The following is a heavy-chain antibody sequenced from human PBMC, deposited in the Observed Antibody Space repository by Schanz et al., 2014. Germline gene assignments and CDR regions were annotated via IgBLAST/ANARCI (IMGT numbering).Heavy chain of an antibody. CDR2: VCYDGSKK. CDR1: GFTFSSYG. D-gene: IGHD6-6*01. V-gene: IGHV3-33*01. Sequence: QVQLVESGGGVVQPGGSLRLSCAASGFTFSSYGMHWVRQVPGKGLEWVAVVCYDGSKKYYADSVQGRFTISRDNAKNSVFLQMNRLRAEDTAVYYCATEGPRGTRHPINYYYAMDNWGQGTKVTV. CDR3: ATEGPRGTRHPINYYYAMDN. J-gene: IGHJ6*02.